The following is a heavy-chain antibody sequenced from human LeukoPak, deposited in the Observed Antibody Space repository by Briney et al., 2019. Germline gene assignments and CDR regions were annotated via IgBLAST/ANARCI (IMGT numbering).Heavy chain of an antibody. Sequence: SETLSLTCTVSGGSISSGSYYWSWIRQPAGKGLEWIGRIYTSGSTHYNPSLKSRVTISVDTSKNQFSLKLSSVTAADTAVYYCARGRGYSSSWYLGWGQGTLVTVSS. J-gene: IGHJ4*02. CDR2: IYTSGST. V-gene: IGHV4-61*02. CDR3: ARGRGYSSSWYLG. D-gene: IGHD6-13*01. CDR1: GGSISSGSYY.